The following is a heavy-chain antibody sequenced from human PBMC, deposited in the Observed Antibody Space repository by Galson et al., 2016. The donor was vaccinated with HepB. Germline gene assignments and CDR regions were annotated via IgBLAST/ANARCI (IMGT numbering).Heavy chain of an antibody. J-gene: IGHJ4*02. CDR2: ISSNGDTT. V-gene: IGHV3-64D*06. CDR3: VKDGYSGSYDY. Sequence: SLRLSCAASGFTFSGFAIHWVRQAPGKGLEYVAGISSNGDTTYFADSVKGRFTISRDNSKNTVYLQLSSLRVDDTAVYYCVKDGYSGSYDYWGQGTLVTVSS. D-gene: IGHD1-26*01. CDR1: GFTFSGFA.